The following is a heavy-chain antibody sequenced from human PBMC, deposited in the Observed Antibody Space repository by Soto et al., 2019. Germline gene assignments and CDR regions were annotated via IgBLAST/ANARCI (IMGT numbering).Heavy chain of an antibody. J-gene: IGHJ6*03. D-gene: IGHD3-16*01. Sequence: SGPTLVNPTQTLTLTCTFSGFSLSTSGVGVGWIRQPPGKALEWLALIYWDDDKRYSPYLKSRLTITKDTSKNQVVLTMTNMDPVDTATYYCARGNTSYYYYYMGVWGKGTTVTVSS. CDR2: IYWDDDK. V-gene: IGHV2-5*02. CDR1: GFSLSTSGVG. CDR3: ARGNTSYYYYYMGV.